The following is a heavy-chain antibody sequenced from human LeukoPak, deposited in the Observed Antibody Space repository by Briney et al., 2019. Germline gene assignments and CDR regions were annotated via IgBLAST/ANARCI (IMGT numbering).Heavy chain of an antibody. D-gene: IGHD3-22*01. CDR1: GFTFSSCA. CDR2: ISGSGGST. J-gene: IGHJ4*02. V-gene: IGHV3-23*01. CDR3: AKDWANYYDSSGYSAFDY. Sequence: GGSLRLSCAASGFTFSSCAMSWVRQAPGKGLEWVSAISGSGGSTYYADSVKGRFTISRDNSKNTLYLQMNSLRAEDTAVYYCAKDWANYYDSSGYSAFDYWGQGTLVTVSS.